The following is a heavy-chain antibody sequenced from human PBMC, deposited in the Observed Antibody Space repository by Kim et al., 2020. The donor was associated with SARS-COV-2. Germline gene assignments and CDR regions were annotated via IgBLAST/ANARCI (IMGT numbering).Heavy chain of an antibody. Sequence: SQTLSLTCAISGDSVSSNSAAWNWIRQSPSRGLEWLGRTYYRSKWYNDYAVSVKSRITINPDTSKNQFSLQLNSVTPEDTAVYYCARGGGVADIGFDAFDIWGQGTMVTVSS. D-gene: IGHD3-16*01. CDR2: TYYRSKWYN. V-gene: IGHV6-1*01. J-gene: IGHJ3*02. CDR3: ARGGGVADIGFDAFDI. CDR1: GDSVSSNSAA.